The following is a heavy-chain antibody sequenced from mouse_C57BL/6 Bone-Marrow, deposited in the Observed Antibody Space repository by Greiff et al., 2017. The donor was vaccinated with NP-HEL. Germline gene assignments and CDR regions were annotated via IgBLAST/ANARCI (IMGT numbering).Heavy chain of an antibody. D-gene: IGHD1-1*01. Sequence: QVQLQQSGPGLVQPSQSLSITCTVSGFSLTSYGVHWVRQSPGKGLEWLGVIWSGGSTDYNAAFISRLSISKDNSKSQVFFKMNSLQADDTAIYYCARIGDYYGSSSRYFDVWGTGTTVTVSS. V-gene: IGHV2-2*01. J-gene: IGHJ1*03. CDR1: GFSLTSYG. CDR3: ARIGDYYGSSSRYFDV. CDR2: IWSGGST.